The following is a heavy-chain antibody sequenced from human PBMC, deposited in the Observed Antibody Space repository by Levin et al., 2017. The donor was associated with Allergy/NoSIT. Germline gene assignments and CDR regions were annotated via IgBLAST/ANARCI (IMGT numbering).Heavy chain of an antibody. Sequence: EASVKVSCATSGILFSSNWMSWVRQAPGKGLEWVANINQDVSEKYYADSVKGRFTISRDNAKNSLYLQMSSLRAEDTAVYYCARDVRGGHFDYWGQGTLVTVSS. J-gene: IGHJ4*02. V-gene: IGHV3-7*04. CDR1: GILFSSNW. CDR2: INQDVSEK. CDR3: ARDVRGGHFDY. D-gene: IGHD2-15*01.